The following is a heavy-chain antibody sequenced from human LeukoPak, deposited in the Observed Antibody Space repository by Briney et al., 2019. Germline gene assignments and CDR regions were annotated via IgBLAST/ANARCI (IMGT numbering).Heavy chain of an antibody. CDR1: GGSFSGQY. D-gene: IGHD3-10*01. CDR3: ARRLGRKFGERFYYYHYMDV. Sequence: ASETLSLTCAVYGGSFSGQYWSWIRQPPGKGLEWIGEMNHSGSTNYNPSLKSRVTISVDTSKNQFSLKLSSVTAADTAVYYCARRLGRKFGERFYYYHYMDVWGKGTTVTISS. V-gene: IGHV4-34*01. J-gene: IGHJ6*03. CDR2: MNHSGST.